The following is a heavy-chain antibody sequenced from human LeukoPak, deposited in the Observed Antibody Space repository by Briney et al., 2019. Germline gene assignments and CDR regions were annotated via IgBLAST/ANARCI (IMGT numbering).Heavy chain of an antibody. CDR3: ATLTTDDAFDI. V-gene: IGHV3-74*03. CDR1: GFTFSSYA. D-gene: IGHD4-17*01. CDR2: INSDGSST. J-gene: IGHJ3*02. Sequence: PGGSLRLSCAASGFTFSSYAMHWVRQAPGKGLVWVSRINSDGSSTKYADSVKGRFTISRDNAKNTLFLQMNSLRAEDTAVYYCATLTTDDAFDIWGQGTMVTVSS.